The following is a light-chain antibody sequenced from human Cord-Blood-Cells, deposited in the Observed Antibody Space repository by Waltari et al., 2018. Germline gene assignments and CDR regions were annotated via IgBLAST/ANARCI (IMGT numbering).Light chain of an antibody. V-gene: IGKV4-1*01. CDR3: QQYYSTPYT. CDR2: WAS. J-gene: IGKJ2*01. CDR1: QSVLYSSNNKNY. Sequence: DIVMTHSPDSLAVSLGERATIYCNSSQSVLYSSNNKNYLAWYQQKPGQPPKLLIYWASTRESGVPDRFSGSGSGTDFTLTISSLQAEDVAVYYCQQYYSTPYTFGQGTKLEIK.